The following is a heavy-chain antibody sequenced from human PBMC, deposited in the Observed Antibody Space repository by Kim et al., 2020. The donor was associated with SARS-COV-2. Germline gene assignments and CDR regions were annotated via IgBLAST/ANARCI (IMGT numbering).Heavy chain of an antibody. CDR3: ARGGGGYSYVSSWAPNWFDP. Sequence: RVTISVDTSKNQFSLKLSSVTAADTAVYYCARGGGGYSYVSSWAPNWFDPWGQGTLVTVSS. J-gene: IGHJ5*02. D-gene: IGHD5-18*01. V-gene: IGHV4-34*01.